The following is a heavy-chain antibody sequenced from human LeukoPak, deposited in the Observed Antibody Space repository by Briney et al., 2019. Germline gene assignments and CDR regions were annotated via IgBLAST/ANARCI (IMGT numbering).Heavy chain of an antibody. CDR1: GYTLTELS. CDR2: FDPEDGET. D-gene: IGHD6-13*01. V-gene: IGHV1-24*01. CDR3: ATGTAYPYSSSWSAHDY. J-gene: IGHJ4*02. Sequence: ASVRVSCKVSGYTLTELSMHWVRQAPGKGLEWMGGFDPEDGETIYAQKFQGRVTMTEDTSTDTAYMELSSLRSEDTAVYYCATGTAYPYSSSWSAHDYWGQGTLVTVSS.